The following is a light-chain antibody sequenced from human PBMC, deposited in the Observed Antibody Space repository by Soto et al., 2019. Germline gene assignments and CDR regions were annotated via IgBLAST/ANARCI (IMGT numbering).Light chain of an antibody. CDR1: QSVSSN. CDR3: QQYNNWWT. V-gene: IGKV3-15*01. CDR2: GAS. J-gene: IGKJ1*01. Sequence: EIVMTQSPATLSVSPGERATLSCRASQSVSSNLAWYQQKPGQAPRLLIYGASTRATGTPARFSGSGSGTEFTLTIRSLQSEDFAVYYCQQYNNWWTFGQGTKVDIK.